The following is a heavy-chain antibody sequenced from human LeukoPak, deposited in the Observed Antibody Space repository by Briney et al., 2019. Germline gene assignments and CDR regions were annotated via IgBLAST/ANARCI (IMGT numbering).Heavy chain of an antibody. Sequence: ASVKVSCKASGYTFTSYGISWVRQAPGQGLEWMGWISAYNGNTNYAQKLQGRVTMTTDTSTSTAYMELRSLRSDDTAVYYCARGRWVTIFGVDPYYYGMDVWGQGTTVTVSS. CDR3: ARGRWVTIFGVDPYYYGMDV. V-gene: IGHV1-18*01. D-gene: IGHD3-3*01. J-gene: IGHJ6*02. CDR1: GYTFTSYG. CDR2: ISAYNGNT.